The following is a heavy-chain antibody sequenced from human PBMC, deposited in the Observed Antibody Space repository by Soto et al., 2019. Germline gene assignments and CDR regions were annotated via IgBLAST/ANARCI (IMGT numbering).Heavy chain of an antibody. CDR3: ARVPDY. J-gene: IGHJ4*02. CDR2: IYYSGST. D-gene: IGHD2-2*01. V-gene: IGHV4-59*12. CDR1: GGSMSTYY. Sequence: SETLSVTCTVSGGSMSTYYWSWIRQPPGKGLEWIGYIYYSGSTYYNPSLKSRVTISIDRSKNQFSLKLSFVTAADTAVYYCARVPDYWGQGILVTVSS.